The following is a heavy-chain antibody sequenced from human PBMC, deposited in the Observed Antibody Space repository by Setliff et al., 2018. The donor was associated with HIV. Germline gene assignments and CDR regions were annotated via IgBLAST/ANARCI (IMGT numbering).Heavy chain of an antibody. CDR1: GGSISPYY. D-gene: IGHD2-2*02. CDR2: IYISGNT. CDR3: SRVFPPIRGAPFGTPPGAFDI. V-gene: IGHV4-4*07. J-gene: IGHJ3*02. Sequence: PSETLSLTCSVSGGSISPYYWGWIRQPAGKGLEWIGRIYISGNTIYNPSLKSRVTMSVDTSKNQFSLILNSVTAADTAVYYCSRVFPPIRGAPFGTPPGAFDIWGQGTKVTVS.